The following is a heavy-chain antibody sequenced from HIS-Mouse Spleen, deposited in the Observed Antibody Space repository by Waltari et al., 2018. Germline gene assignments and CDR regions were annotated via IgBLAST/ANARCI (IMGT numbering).Heavy chain of an antibody. V-gene: IGHV4-39*07. Sequence: QLQLQESGPGLVKPSETLSLTCTVSGGSISSSSYYWGWIRQPPGKGLEWIGSIYYSGSTYDNPSLKSRVTISVETSKNQFALKLSAVTAADTAVYYGAREIPYSSSWYDWYFDLWGRGTLVTVSS. CDR3: AREIPYSSSWYDWYFDL. D-gene: IGHD6-13*01. CDR1: GGSISSSSYY. J-gene: IGHJ2*01. CDR2: IYYSGST.